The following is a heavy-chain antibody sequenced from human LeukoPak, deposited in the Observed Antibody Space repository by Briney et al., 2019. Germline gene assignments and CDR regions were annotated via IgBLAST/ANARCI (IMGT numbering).Heavy chain of an antibody. Sequence: SETLSLTCTVSGGSISSYYWSWIRQPPGKGLEWIGEINHSGSTNYNPSLKSRVTISVDTSKNQFSLKLSSVTAADTAVYYCARGRPRSGCFDYWGQGTLVTVSS. J-gene: IGHJ4*02. D-gene: IGHD3-22*01. CDR3: ARGRPRSGCFDY. CDR2: INHSGST. V-gene: IGHV4-34*01. CDR1: GGSISSYY.